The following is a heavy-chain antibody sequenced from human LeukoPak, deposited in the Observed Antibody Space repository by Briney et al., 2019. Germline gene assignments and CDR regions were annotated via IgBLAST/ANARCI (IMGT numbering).Heavy chain of an antibody. CDR1: GYAFTGYY. Sequence: ASVKVSCKASGYAFTGYYMHWVRQAPGQGLEWRGWINPNSGGTNYAQKFQGRVTMTRDTSISTAYMELSRLRSDDTAVYYCASLGAPIEEGDYYFDYWGQGTLVTVST. D-gene: IGHD2-21*01. CDR2: INPNSGGT. J-gene: IGHJ4*02. CDR3: ASLGAPIEEGDYYFDY. V-gene: IGHV1-2*02.